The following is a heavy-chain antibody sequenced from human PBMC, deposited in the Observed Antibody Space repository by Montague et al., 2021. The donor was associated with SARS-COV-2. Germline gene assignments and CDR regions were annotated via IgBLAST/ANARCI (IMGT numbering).Heavy chain of an antibody. Sequence: SETLSLTCTVSAGSLSSRSNYWGWIRQPPGMGLQWIGSVDSAGSTYYSPSRKSRVTISLDTSKNQFSLKLSSVTAADTAVYYCARDECKRYWYEFWGQGALVTVSS. CDR2: VDSAGST. J-gene: IGHJ4*02. D-gene: IGHD2-8*02. CDR3: ARDECKRYWYEF. CDR1: AGSLSSRSNY. V-gene: IGHV4-39*07.